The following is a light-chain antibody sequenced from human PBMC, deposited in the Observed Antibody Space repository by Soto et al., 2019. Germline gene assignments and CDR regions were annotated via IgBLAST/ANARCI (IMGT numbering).Light chain of an antibody. Sequence: DIQMTQSPSTLSASVGDRVTITCRASQSISSWLAWYQQNPGKAPKLLIYDASSLESGVPSMFSGSGSGTKLTLTISSLQPDDFATYYRQQYNSYSLSTFGQGTKLEIK. CDR1: QSISSW. CDR3: QQYNSYSLST. CDR2: DAS. J-gene: IGKJ2*01. V-gene: IGKV1-5*01.